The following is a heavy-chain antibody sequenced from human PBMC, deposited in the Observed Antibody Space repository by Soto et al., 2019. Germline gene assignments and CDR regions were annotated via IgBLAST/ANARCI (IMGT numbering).Heavy chain of an antibody. CDR2: IKQDGSEK. D-gene: IGHD3-9*01. CDR3: ARDLSSLYESVTAPPFARAFDI. J-gene: IGHJ3*02. V-gene: IGHV3-7*01. CDR1: GFTFSSYW. Sequence: GGSLRLSCAASGFTFSSYWMSWVRQAPGKGLEWVANIKQDGSEKYYVDSVKGRFTISRDNAKNSLYLQMNSLRAEDTAVYYCARDLSSLYESVTAPPFARAFDIWGQGTMVNVSS.